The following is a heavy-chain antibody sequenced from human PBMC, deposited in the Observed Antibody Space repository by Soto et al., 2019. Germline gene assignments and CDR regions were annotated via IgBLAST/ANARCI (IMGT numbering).Heavy chain of an antibody. V-gene: IGHV4-59*01. D-gene: IGHD6-6*01. CDR3: ARSKQLAPDY. Sequence: QVQLQESGPGLVKPSETLSLTWTVSGGSISSYYWSWIGQPPGKGLEWIGYIYYSGSTNYNPYLKSRFPISVDTSKNQFPLKLSSVTAADTAVYYCARSKQLAPDYWGQGTLVTVSS. CDR1: GGSISSYY. CDR2: IYYSGST. J-gene: IGHJ4*02.